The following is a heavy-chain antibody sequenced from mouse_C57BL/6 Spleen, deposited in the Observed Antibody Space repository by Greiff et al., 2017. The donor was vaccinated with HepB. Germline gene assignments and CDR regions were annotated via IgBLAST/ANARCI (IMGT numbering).Heavy chain of an antibody. CDR1: GYTFTSYW. V-gene: IGHV1-52*01. CDR3: ARNSDYFDY. CDR2: INPSDSET. Sequence: VQLQQPGAELVKPGSSVKLSCKASGYTFTSYWMHWVKQRPIQGLEWIGNINPSDSETHYNQKFKDKATLTVDKSSSTAYMQLSSLTSEDSAVYYCARNSDYFDYWGQGTTLTVSS. J-gene: IGHJ2*01. D-gene: IGHD6-1*01.